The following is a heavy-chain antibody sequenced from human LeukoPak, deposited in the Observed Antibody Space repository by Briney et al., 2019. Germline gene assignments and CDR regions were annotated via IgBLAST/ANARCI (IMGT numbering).Heavy chain of an antibody. V-gene: IGHV4-38-2*02. CDR1: GYSISSGYY. CDR3: AILGRGEVDY. J-gene: IGHJ4*02. Sequence: SETLSLTCTVSGYSISSGYYWGWIRQPPGKGLERIGSIYHSGSTYYNPSLKSRVTISVDTSKNQFSLKLSSVTAADTAVYYCAILGRGEVDYRGQGTLVTVSS. CDR2: IYHSGST. D-gene: IGHD2-8*02.